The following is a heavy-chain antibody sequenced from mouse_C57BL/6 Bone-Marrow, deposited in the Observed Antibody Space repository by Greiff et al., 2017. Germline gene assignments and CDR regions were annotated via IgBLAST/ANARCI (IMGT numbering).Heavy chain of an antibody. J-gene: IGHJ2*01. D-gene: IGHD1-1*01. CDR1: GYTFTSYW. CDR2: IYPGNSDT. V-gene: IGHV1-5*01. Sequence: EVQLQQSGPVLARPGASVKMSCKTSGYTFTSYWMHWVKQRTGQGLEWIGAIYPGNSDTSYNQKFKGKAKLTAVTSDSTAYMELSSLTNEDSAVYYCTRCITTVVAFDYWRQGTTLTVSS. CDR3: TRCITTVVAFDY.